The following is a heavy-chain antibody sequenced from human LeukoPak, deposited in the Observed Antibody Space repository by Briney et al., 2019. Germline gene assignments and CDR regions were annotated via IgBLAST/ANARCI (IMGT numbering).Heavy chain of an antibody. V-gene: IGHV3-66*01. CDR2: LYHGGST. Sequence: GGSLRLSCVGSGVIVRSNYMTWVRQAPGKGLEWVSILYHGGSTYYADSVKGRFSITRDTSKNTLYLQMNSLRVEDTAVYYCATRRFGELTYWGQGTLVTVSS. CDR3: ATRRFGELTY. CDR1: GVIVRSNY. J-gene: IGHJ4*02. D-gene: IGHD3-10*01.